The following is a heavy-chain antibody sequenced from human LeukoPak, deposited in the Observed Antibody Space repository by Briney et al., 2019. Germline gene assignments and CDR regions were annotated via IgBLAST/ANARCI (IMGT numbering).Heavy chain of an antibody. V-gene: IGHV4-34*01. CDR1: GGSFSGYY. CDR2: INHSGST. Sequence: SETLSLTCAVYGGSFSGYYWSWIRQPPGKGLEWIGEINHSGSTAYNPSLKSRVTISVDTSKNQFSLKLTSVTAADTAVYYCTRVPYYGSGSAAFDIWGRGTMVAVSS. D-gene: IGHD3-10*01. CDR3: TRVPYYGSGSAAFDI. J-gene: IGHJ3*02.